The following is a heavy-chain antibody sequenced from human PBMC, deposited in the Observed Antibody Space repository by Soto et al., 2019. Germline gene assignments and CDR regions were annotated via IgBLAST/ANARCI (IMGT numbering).Heavy chain of an antibody. CDR1: GYTFTSYY. Sequence: ASVKVSCKASGYTFTSYYIHWVRQAPGQGLEWMGIINPSGGSTSYAQKFQGRVTMTRDTSTSTVYMELSSLTSEDTAVYYCARDLDVEGINELESSLGDWGQGTLVTVSS. CDR2: INPSGGST. J-gene: IGHJ4*02. V-gene: IGHV1-46*01. D-gene: IGHD1-1*01. CDR3: ARDLDVEGINELESSLGD.